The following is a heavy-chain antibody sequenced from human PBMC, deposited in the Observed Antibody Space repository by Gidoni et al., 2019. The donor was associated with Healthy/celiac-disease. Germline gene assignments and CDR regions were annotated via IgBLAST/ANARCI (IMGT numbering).Heavy chain of an antibody. D-gene: IGHD3-22*01. CDR1: GSSISSGYY. Sequence: QVQLQESGPGLVKPSETLSLTCAVSGSSISSGYYWGWIRQPPGKGLEWIGSIYHSGSTYYNPSLKSRVTISVDTSKNQFSLKLSSVTAADTAVYYCARDGRRYYDSSGYYSTFFDYWGQGTLVTVSS. J-gene: IGHJ4*02. CDR3: ARDGRRYYDSSGYYSTFFDY. CDR2: IYHSGST. V-gene: IGHV4-38-2*02.